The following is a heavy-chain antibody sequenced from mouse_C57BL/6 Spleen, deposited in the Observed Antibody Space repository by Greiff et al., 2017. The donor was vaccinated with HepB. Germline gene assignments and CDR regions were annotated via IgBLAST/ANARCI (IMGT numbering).Heavy chain of an antibody. D-gene: IGHD3-2*01. V-gene: IGHV5-4*03. J-gene: IGHJ2*01. CDR3: ARTALYYFDY. CDR2: ISDGGSYT. Sequence: EVKLMESGGGLVKPGGSLKLSCAASGFTFSSYAMSWVRQTPEKRLEWVATISDGGSYTYYPDNVKGRFTISRDNAKNNLYLQMSHLKSEDTAMYYCARTALYYFDYWGQGTTLTVSS. CDR1: GFTFSSYA.